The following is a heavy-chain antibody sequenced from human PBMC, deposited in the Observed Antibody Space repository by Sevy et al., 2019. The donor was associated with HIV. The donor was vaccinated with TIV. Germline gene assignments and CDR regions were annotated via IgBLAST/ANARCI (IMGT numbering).Heavy chain of an antibody. CDR2: IYSGGST. J-gene: IGHJ4*02. V-gene: IGHV3-53*01. D-gene: IGHD1-1*01. Sequence: GESLKISCAASGFTVSSNYMSWVRQAPGKGLEWVSVIYSGGSTYYADSVKGRFTISRDNSKNTLYLQMNSLRAEDTAVYYCASLQGGVFEYWGQGTLVTVSS. CDR1: GFTVSSNY. CDR3: ASLQGGVFEY.